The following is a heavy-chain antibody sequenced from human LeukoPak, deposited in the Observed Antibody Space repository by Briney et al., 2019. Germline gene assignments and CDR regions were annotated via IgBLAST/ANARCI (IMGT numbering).Heavy chain of an antibody. CDR1: GGSISSGGYY. V-gene: IGHV4-31*03. D-gene: IGHD2-15*01. CDR3: ARGYCSGGICNWFDP. CDR2: IYYSGST. J-gene: IGHJ5*02. Sequence: SQTLSLTCTVSGGSISSGGYYWSWIRQHPGKGLEWIGYIYYSGSTYYNPSLKSRVTISVDTSKNQFSLKLSSVTAADTAVYYCARGYCSGGICNWFDPWGQGTLVTVSS.